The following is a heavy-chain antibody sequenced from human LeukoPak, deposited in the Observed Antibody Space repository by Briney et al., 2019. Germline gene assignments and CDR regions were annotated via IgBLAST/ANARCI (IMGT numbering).Heavy chain of an antibody. CDR1: GFTFSSYA. Sequence: PGRSLRLSCAASGFTFSSYAMHWVRQAPGKGLEWVAVISYDGSNKYYADSVKGRFTISRDNSKNTLYLQMNSLRAEDTAVYYCAKDQGDYGRGYFDYWGQGTLVTVSS. CDR2: ISYDGSNK. J-gene: IGHJ4*02. D-gene: IGHD4-17*01. V-gene: IGHV3-30*04. CDR3: AKDQGDYGRGYFDY.